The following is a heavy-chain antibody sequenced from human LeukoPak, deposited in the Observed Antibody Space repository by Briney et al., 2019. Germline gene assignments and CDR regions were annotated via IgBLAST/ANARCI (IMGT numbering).Heavy chain of an antibody. Sequence: SVKVSCKASGGTFISYAISWVRQAPGQGLEWMGGIIPIFGTANYAQKFQGRVTITADKSTSTAYMELSSLTSEDTAVYYCARAYHNWGPPAFDIWGQGTMVTVSS. CDR1: GGTFISYA. CDR2: IIPIFGTA. J-gene: IGHJ3*02. D-gene: IGHD1-1*01. V-gene: IGHV1-69*06. CDR3: ARAYHNWGPPAFDI.